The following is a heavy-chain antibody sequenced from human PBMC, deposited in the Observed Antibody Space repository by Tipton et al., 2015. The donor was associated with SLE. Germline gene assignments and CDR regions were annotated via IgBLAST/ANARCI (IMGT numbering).Heavy chain of an antibody. CDR2: IRGGGDST. J-gene: IGHJ6*02. CDR3: AKEMAAQYYTMDV. D-gene: IGHD2/OR15-2a*01. CDR1: GFTFSTYG. Sequence: PRLSCAASGFTFSTYGMGWVRQTPGKGLEWVSAIRGGGDSTYYADSVKGRFTISRDNSKNTLYVQMNSLRAEDSAVYYCAKEMAAQYYTMDVWGQGTPVIVSS. V-gene: IGHV3-23*01.